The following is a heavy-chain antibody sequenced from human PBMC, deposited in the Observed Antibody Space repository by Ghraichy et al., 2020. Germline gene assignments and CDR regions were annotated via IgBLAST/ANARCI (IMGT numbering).Heavy chain of an antibody. J-gene: IGHJ4*02. CDR3: ARATSGYYTTDFDY. CDR1: GGSISSYY. D-gene: IGHD3-3*01. CDR2: IYYSGST. V-gene: IGHV4-59*01. Sequence: TLSLTCTVSGGSISSYYWSWIRQPPGKGLEWIGYIYYSGSTNYNPSLKSRVTISVDTSKNQFSLKLSSVTAADTAVYYCARATSGYYTTDFDYWGQGTLVTVSS.